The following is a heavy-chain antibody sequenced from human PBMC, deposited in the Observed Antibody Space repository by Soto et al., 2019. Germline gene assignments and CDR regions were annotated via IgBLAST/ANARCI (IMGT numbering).Heavy chain of an antibody. Sequence: EVQLVESGGGLVQPGRSLRLSCAASGFTFDSYAMPWVRRAPGKGLEWVSGISWNRGNIVYADSVKGRFTSSRDNAKNSLYLQMNSLKAEDTALYYCAKSLVTGTRGAFDIWGQGTMVTVSS. V-gene: IGHV3-9*01. CDR3: AKSLVTGTRGAFDI. J-gene: IGHJ3*02. D-gene: IGHD6-19*01. CDR2: ISWNRGNI. CDR1: GFTFDSYA.